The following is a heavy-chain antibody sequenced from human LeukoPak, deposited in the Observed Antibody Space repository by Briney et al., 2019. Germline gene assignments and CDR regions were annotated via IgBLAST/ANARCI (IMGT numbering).Heavy chain of an antibody. CDR3: ARDKTTDYGDEVGLDY. J-gene: IGHJ4*02. D-gene: IGHD4-17*01. Sequence: ASVKVSCKASGYTFTSCGISWVRQAPGQGLEWMARISAYNGNTNYAQKLQGRVTMTTDTSTSTAYMELRSLRSDDTAVYYCARDKTTDYGDEVGLDYWGQGTLVTVSS. CDR1: GYTFTSCG. CDR2: ISAYNGNT. V-gene: IGHV1-18*01.